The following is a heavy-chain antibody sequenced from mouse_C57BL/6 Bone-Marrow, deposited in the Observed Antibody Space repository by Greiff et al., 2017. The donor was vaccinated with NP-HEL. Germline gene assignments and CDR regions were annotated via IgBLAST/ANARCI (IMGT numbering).Heavy chain of an antibody. CDR1: GYAFSSYW. J-gene: IGHJ1*03. CDR2: IYPGDGDT. CDR3: ARDIYYGSSHWYFDV. V-gene: IGHV1-80*01. Sequence: QVHVKQSGAELVKPGASVKISCKASGYAFSSYWMNWVKQRPGKGLEWIGQIYPGDGDTNYNGKFKGKATLTADKSSSTAYMQLSSLTSEDSAVYFCARDIYYGSSHWYFDVWGTGTTVTVSS. D-gene: IGHD1-1*01.